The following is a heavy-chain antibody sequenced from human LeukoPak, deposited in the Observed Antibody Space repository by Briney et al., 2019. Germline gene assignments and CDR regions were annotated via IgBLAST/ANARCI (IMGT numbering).Heavy chain of an antibody. D-gene: IGHD3-16*01. V-gene: IGHV3-66*02. J-gene: IGHJ3*01. Sequence: PGGSLRLSCAASGFTVSSNYMTWVRQAPGKGLEWVSVIYNDGSTYYADSVKGRFTISRDSSKNTLYLQMNTLRAEDTAMYYCALILGDAFDFWGQGTMVTASS. CDR3: ALILGDAFDF. CDR2: IYNDGST. CDR1: GFTVSSNY.